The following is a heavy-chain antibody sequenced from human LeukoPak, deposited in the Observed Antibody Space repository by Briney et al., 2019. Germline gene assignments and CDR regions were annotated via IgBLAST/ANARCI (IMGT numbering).Heavy chain of an antibody. D-gene: IGHD3-22*01. J-gene: IGHJ4*02. CDR2: IYHSGST. CDR3: AKGGAWSSYYDSSGYGRRWTPIDY. Sequence: PSETLSLTCTVSGYSISSGYYWGWIRQPPGKGLEWIGSIYHSGSTYYNPSLKSRVTITVDKAKDQFSLELSSVHDADMAVYYCAKGGAWSSYYDSSGYGRRWTPIDYWGQGTLVTVSS. CDR1: GYSISSGYY. V-gene: IGHV4-38-2*02.